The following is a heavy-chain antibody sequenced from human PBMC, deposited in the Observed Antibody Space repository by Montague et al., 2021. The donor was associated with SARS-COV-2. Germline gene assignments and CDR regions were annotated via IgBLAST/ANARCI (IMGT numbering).Heavy chain of an antibody. CDR3: AGVHIVVVTAMGYFDL. CDR2: LYYSGST. CDR1: GGSVSSGGYY. Sequence: TLSLTCTVSGGSVSSGGYYWSWLRQPPGKGLEWIGYLYYSGSTFYNPSLKSRVTISVDTSKNQFSLKLSSVTAADTAVYYCAGVHIVVVTAMGYFDLWGRGTLVTVSS. V-gene: IGHV4-31*03. D-gene: IGHD2-21*02. J-gene: IGHJ2*01.